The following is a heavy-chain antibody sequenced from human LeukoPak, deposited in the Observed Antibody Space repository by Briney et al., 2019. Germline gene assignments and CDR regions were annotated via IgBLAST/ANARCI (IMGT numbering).Heavy chain of an antibody. CDR2: ISSSNI. Sequence: GGSLRLSCAASGFTFSSYWMSWVRQAPGKGLEWVSSISSSNIYYADSVKGRFTISRDNAKNSLYLQMNSLRAEDTAVYYCARDGGLRQYGYWDQGTLVTVSS. D-gene: IGHD4-17*01. J-gene: IGHJ4*02. CDR1: GFTFSSYW. V-gene: IGHV3-21*01. CDR3: ARDGGLRQYGY.